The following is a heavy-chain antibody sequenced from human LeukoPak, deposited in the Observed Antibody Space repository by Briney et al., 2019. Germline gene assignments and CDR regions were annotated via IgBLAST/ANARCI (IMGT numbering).Heavy chain of an antibody. CDR2: IYYSGST. CDR3: ARGSGYYDYVWGSYRFDY. J-gene: IGHJ4*02. Sequence: SETLSLTCTVSGGSISSYYWSWIRQPPGKGLEWIGYIYYSGSTNYNPSLKSRVTISVDTSKNQLSLKLSSVTAADPAVYYCARGSGYYDYVWGSYRFDYWGQGTLVTVSS. D-gene: IGHD3-16*02. V-gene: IGHV4-59*08. CDR1: GGSISSYY.